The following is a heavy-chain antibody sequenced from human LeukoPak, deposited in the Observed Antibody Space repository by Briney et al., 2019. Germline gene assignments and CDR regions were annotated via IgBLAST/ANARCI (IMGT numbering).Heavy chain of an antibody. J-gene: IGHJ3*01. V-gene: IGHV3-7*01. D-gene: IGHD5-18*01. Sequence: GGSLRLSCAASGFTFSSYWMSWVRQAPGKGLEWVANIKQDGSEKYYVDSVEGRFTISRDNAKNSLYLQMNSLRAEDAAVYYCASYVDTVRYDAFDVWGQGTMVTVSS. CDR1: GFTFSSYW. CDR3: ASYVDTVRYDAFDV. CDR2: IKQDGSEK.